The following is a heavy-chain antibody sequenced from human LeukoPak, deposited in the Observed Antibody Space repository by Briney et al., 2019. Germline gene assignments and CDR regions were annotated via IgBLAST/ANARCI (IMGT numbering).Heavy chain of an antibody. D-gene: IGHD3-3*01. CDR3: AKRSSRGYYDFWSGYGN. CDR1: GFTFSSYA. Sequence: GGSLRLSCAASGFTFSSYAMSWVRQAPGKGLEWVSAISGSGGSTYYADSVKGRFTISRDNSKNTLYLQMNSLRAEDTAVYYCAKRSSRGYYDFWSGYGNWGQGTLVTVSS. CDR2: ISGSGGST. J-gene: IGHJ4*02. V-gene: IGHV3-23*01.